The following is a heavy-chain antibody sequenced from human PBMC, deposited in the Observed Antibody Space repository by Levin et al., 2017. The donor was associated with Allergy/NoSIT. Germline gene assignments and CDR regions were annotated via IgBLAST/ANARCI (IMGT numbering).Heavy chain of an antibody. Sequence: GESLKISCAASGFTFSGYWMHWVRQAPGKGLVWVSRINSDGSSTSYADSVKGRFTISRDNAKNTMYLQMNSLRAEDTAVYYCARGSTSSGYYPFYYWGQGTLVTVSS. CDR3: ARGSTSSGYYPFYY. CDR2: INSDGSST. D-gene: IGHD3-22*01. V-gene: IGHV3-74*01. J-gene: IGHJ4*02. CDR1: GFTFSGYW.